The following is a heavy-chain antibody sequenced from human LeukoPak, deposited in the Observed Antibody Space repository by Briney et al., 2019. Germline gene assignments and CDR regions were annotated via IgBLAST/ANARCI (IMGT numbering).Heavy chain of an antibody. CDR1: GGSFSGYY. V-gene: IGHV4-34*01. CDR3: ARKVAARRDGSGSYYNSPPAFDY. Sequence: SETLSLTCAVYGGSFSGYYWSWIRQPPGKGLEWIGEINHSGSTNYDPSLKSRVTISVDTSKNQFSLKLSSVTAADTAVYYCARKVAARRDGSGSYYNSPPAFDYWGQGTLVTVSS. D-gene: IGHD3-10*01. CDR2: INHSGST. J-gene: IGHJ4*02.